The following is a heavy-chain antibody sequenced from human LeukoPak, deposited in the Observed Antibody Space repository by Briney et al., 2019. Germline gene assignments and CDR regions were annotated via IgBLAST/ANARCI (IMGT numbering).Heavy chain of an antibody. Sequence: GGSLRLSCAASGFTFINAWMNWVRQAPGKGPEWVSAIVNSGGSTYYADSVMGRFTISRDNSKNTLYLQMNSLRAEDTAVYYRAKHYDSSGYYYVNWGQGTLVTVSS. CDR3: AKHYDSSGYYYVN. J-gene: IGHJ4*02. CDR2: IVNSGGST. D-gene: IGHD3-22*01. V-gene: IGHV3-23*01. CDR1: GFTFINAW.